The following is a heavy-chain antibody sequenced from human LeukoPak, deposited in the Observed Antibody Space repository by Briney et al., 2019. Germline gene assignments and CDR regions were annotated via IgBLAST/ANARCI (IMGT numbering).Heavy chain of an antibody. CDR1: GGSISSSGFF. CDR3: ARHGNIVVMVAATAFDY. V-gene: IGHV4-39*01. J-gene: IGHJ4*02. CDR2: IYYSGNT. D-gene: IGHD2-15*01. Sequence: PSETLSLTCTVSGGSISSSGFFWGWIRQPPGKALEWIGSIYYSGNTYYNPSLKSRVTISVDTSKNQFSLKVNSVTAADTAVYYCARHGNIVVMVAATAFDYWGQGTLVTVSS.